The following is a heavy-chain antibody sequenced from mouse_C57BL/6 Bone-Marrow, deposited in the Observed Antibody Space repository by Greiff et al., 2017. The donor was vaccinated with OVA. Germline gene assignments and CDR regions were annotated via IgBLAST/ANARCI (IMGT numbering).Heavy chain of an antibody. Sequence: VQLQQSVAELARPGASVKLSCKASGYTFTSYGISWVKQRTGQGLEWIGEIYPRSGNTYYNEKFKGKATLTADKSSSTAYMELRSLTSEDSAVYFCARWSLRGFAYWGQGTLVTVSA. CDR1: GYTFTSYG. V-gene: IGHV1-81*01. D-gene: IGHD2-1*01. J-gene: IGHJ3*01. CDR3: ARWSLRGFAY. CDR2: IYPRSGNT.